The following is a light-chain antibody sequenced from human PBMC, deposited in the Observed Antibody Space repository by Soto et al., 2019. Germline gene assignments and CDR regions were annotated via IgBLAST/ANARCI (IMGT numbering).Light chain of an antibody. V-gene: IGKV3-20*01. CDR1: QSVSSSY. J-gene: IGKJ3*01. CDR3: QQYGSSLFT. Sequence: EIVLTQSPGTLSLSPGERATLSCRASQSVSSSYLAWYQQKPGQAPRLLIYGASSSATGIPDRFSGSGSGTDFTLTISRLESEHFAVYSCQQYGSSLFTFGPGTKVDIK. CDR2: GAS.